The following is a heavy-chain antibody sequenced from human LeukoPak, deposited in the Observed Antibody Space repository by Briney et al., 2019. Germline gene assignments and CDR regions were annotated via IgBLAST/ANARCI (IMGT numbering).Heavy chain of an antibody. CDR2: IRTTAEGAKYA. J-gene: IGHJ4*02. V-gene: IGHV3-48*02. CDR3: ATDQRYAFDY. Sequence: GGSLRLSCATSGFSFTDYPMNWVRQAPGKGLEWISNIRTTAEGAKYAYYADSVKGRVTISGDDGKNTLYLHMNSLRDDDTAVYYCATDQRYAFDYWGQGILVTVSS. CDR1: GFSFTDYP. D-gene: IGHD3-9*01.